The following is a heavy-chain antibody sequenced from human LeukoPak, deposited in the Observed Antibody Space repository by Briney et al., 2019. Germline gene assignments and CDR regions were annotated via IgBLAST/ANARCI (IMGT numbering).Heavy chain of an antibody. CDR1: GFTFSSYG. D-gene: IGHD2-21*01. V-gene: IGHV3-30*18. Sequence: GRSLRLSCAASGFTFSSYGMHWVRQAPGKGLEWVAVISYDGSNKYYADSVKGRFTISRDNSKNTLYLQMNSLRAEDTAVYYCAEDVAGMDVWGQGTTVTVSS. CDR3: AEDVAGMDV. CDR2: ISYDGSNK. J-gene: IGHJ6*02.